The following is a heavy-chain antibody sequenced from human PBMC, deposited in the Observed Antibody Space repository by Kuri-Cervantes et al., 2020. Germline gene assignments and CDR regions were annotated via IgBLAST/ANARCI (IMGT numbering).Heavy chain of an antibody. J-gene: IGHJ6*02. Sequence: GESLKISCAASGFTFSSYAMHWVRQAPGKGLEWVAVISYDGSSKYYADSVKGRFTISRDNSKNTLYLQMNSLRAEDTAVYYCARTRGWRENGMDVWGQGTTVTVSS. CDR2: ISYDGSSK. CDR3: ARTRGWRENGMDV. V-gene: IGHV3-30-3*01. CDR1: GFTFSSYA. D-gene: IGHD1-26*01.